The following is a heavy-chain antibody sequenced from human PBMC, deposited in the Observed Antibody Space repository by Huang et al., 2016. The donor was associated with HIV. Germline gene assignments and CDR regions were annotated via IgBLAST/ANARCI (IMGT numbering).Heavy chain of an antibody. V-gene: IGHV4-39*02. J-gene: IGHJ3*01. D-gene: IGHD1-1*01. CDR1: GDSVDSSYSY. Sequence: QVQLQESGQGLVKPSDTLSLTCIVSGDSVDSSYSYWGWVRQPPGKGLEWMGRKYSNGTTYDNKYLKSLITIAVDTSKNHFSLNLKTVTAADTAVYYCSRGPSTPATELWGQGTMVTVSS. CDR2: KYSNGTT. CDR3: SRGPSTPATEL.